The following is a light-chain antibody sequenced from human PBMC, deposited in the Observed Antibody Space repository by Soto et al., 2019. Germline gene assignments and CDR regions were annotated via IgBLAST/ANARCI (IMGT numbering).Light chain of an antibody. J-gene: IGLJ2*01. CDR2: LNSDGSH. CDR3: QTWGSGIVV. CDR1: SGHSNYA. Sequence: QPVLTQSPSASASLGASVKLTCTLSSGHSNYAIAWHQQQSEKGPRYLMKLNSDGSHSKGDEIPDRFSGSSSGAERYLTISCLESEDEADYYCQTWGSGIVVFGGGTKVTVL. V-gene: IGLV4-69*01.